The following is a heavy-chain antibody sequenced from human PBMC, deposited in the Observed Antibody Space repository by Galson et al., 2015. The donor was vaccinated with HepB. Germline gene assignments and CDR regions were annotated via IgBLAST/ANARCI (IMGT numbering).Heavy chain of an antibody. CDR2: ISTYNGNT. CDR3: ARGAHLGVVSTFDY. J-gene: IGHJ4*02. Sequence: SVKVSCKASGYTFTTSGLRWVRQAPGQGLEWMGWISTYNGNTRYAPRLQGRVTMTTDTSANTVYMEVRSLRSDDTAMYYCARGAHLGVVSTFDYWGQGALVGVSS. V-gene: IGHV1-18*01. D-gene: IGHD3-16*01. CDR1: GYTFTTSG.